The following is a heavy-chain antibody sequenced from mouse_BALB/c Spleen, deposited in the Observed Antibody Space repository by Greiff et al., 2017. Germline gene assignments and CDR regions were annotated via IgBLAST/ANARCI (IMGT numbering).Heavy chain of an antibody. CDR3: ARENYRYDEAFAY. CDR2: VNPNNGGT. D-gene: IGHD2-14*01. Sequence: EVKLMESGPDLVKPGASVKISCKASGYSFTGYYMHWVKQSHGKSLEWIGRVNPNNGGTSYNQKFKGKAILTVDKSSSTAYMELRSLTSEDSAVYYCARENYRYDEAFAYWGQGTLVTGSA. J-gene: IGHJ3*01. V-gene: IGHV1-26*01. CDR1: GYSFTGYY.